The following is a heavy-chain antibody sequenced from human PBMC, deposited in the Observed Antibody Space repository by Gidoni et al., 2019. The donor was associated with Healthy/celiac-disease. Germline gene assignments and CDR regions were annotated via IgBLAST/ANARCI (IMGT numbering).Heavy chain of an antibody. CDR3: ARGNSSGWYDYFDY. CDR1: GFTFSSDA. D-gene: IGHD6-19*01. Sequence: QVQLVESGGGVVQPGRSLRLSCAASGFTFSSDAMHWVRQAPGKGLEWVAVISYDGSNKYYADSVKGRFTISRDNSKNTLYLQMNSLRAEDTAVYYCARGNSSGWYDYFDYWGQGTLVTVSS. J-gene: IGHJ4*02. CDR2: ISYDGSNK. V-gene: IGHV3-30-3*01.